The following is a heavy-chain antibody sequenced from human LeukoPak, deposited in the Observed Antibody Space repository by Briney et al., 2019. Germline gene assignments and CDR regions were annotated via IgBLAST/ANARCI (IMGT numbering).Heavy chain of an antibody. V-gene: IGHV1-3*01. CDR1: GYTFTSYA. D-gene: IGHD6-13*01. J-gene: IGHJ4*02. CDR2: INAGNGNT. CDR3: ARTRGSSWPFDY. Sequence: ASVKVSCKASGYTFTSYAMHWVRQAPGQRLEWMGWINAGNGNTKYSQKFQGRVTITRDTSASTAYMELSSLRSEDTAVYYCARTRGSSWPFDYWGQGTLVTVSS.